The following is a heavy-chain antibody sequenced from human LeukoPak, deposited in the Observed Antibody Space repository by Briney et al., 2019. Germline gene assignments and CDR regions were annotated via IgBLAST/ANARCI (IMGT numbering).Heavy chain of an antibody. CDR2: IWYDGSNK. D-gene: IGHD3-10*01. CDR1: GFTFSGSA. V-gene: IGHV3-30*02. J-gene: IGHJ4*02. CDR3: AKVPGTGIEDY. Sequence: GGSLKLSCAASGFTFSGSAMHWVRQAPGKGLEWVAFIWYDGSNKYYADSVKGRFTISRDNSKNTLYLQMNSLRAEDTAVYYCAKVPGTGIEDYWGRGTLVTVSS.